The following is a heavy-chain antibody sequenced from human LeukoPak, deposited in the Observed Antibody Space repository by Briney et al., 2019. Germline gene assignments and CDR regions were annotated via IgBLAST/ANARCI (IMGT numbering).Heavy chain of an antibody. CDR2: IKPDGSEK. CDR1: GFTFSSSW. V-gene: IGHV3-7*01. J-gene: IGHJ4*02. D-gene: IGHD1-26*01. Sequence: PGRSLRLSCAASGFTFSSSWMSWVRQAPGKGLEWVTNIKPDGSEKYYVDSAKGRFTISRDNAKNSLYLQMNSLRAEDTALYYCARDTVGVTDYWGQGTLVTVSS. CDR3: ARDTVGVTDY.